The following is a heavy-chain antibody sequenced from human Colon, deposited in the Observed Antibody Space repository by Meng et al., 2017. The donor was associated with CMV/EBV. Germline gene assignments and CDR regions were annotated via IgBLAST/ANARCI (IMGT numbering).Heavy chain of an antibody. J-gene: IGHJ6*02. CDR2: IYNSGRT. Sequence: LRLSCTLSGDSISSGEHYWSWIRQHPGKGLEWIGYIYNSGRTYYNPPLKSRVSISVDTSKNQFSLKLNSVTAADTAVYYCARESREVGMVGYFYSGMDVWGQGTTVTVSS. V-gene: IGHV4-31*03. CDR1: GDSISSGEHY. D-gene: IGHD2-15*01. CDR3: ARESREVGMVGYFYSGMDV.